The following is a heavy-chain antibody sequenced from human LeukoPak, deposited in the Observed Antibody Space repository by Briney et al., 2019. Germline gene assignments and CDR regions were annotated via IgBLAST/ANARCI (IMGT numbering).Heavy chain of an antibody. D-gene: IGHD3-10*01. V-gene: IGHV3-73*01. CDR2: IRRKANSYAT. CDR3: TRYVGYYGSGKETWFDP. Sequence: PGGSLRLSCAASGFTFSGSAMHWVRQASGKGLEWVGHIRRKANSYATAYAASVKGRFTISRDDSKNTAYLQMNSLKTEDTAVYYCTRYVGYYGSGKETWFDPWGHGTLVTVSS. J-gene: IGHJ5*02. CDR1: GFTFSGSA.